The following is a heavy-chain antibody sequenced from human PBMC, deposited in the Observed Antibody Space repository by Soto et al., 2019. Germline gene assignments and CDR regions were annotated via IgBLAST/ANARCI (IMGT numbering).Heavy chain of an antibody. CDR3: ARDPTSPEYRYSGRFRDNTFDS. D-gene: IGHD1-26*01. V-gene: IGHV3-30-3*01. Sequence: QVQLVESGGGVVQPGKSLRLSCAASGFTFSRYALHWVRQAPGKGLEWVAVMSYDGSNEYAESVKGRFTISRDNFKNTLYLQMSSLRTDDTAVYYCARDPTSPEYRYSGRFRDNTFDSWGQGTLVTVSS. J-gene: IGHJ5*01. CDR2: MSYDGSNE. CDR1: GFTFSRYA.